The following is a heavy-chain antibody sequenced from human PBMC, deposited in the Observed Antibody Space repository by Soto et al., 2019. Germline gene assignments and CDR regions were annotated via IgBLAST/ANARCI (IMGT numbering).Heavy chain of an antibody. CDR1: GGSISSSNW. CDR3: ARSLKDYGDYLGHGWFDP. J-gene: IGHJ5*02. CDR2: IDHSGST. D-gene: IGHD4-17*01. Sequence: SGTLALTCAVSGGSISSSNWWSWVRQPPGKGLEWIGEIDHSGSTNYNPSLKSRVTISVDKSKNQFSLKLSSVTAADTAVYYCARSLKDYGDYLGHGWFDPRGQGTLVPVS. V-gene: IGHV4-4*02.